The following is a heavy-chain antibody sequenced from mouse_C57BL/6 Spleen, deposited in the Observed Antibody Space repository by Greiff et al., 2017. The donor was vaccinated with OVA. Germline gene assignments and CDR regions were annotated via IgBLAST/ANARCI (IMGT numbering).Heavy chain of an antibody. J-gene: IGHJ4*01. CDR1: GYAFSSYW. V-gene: IGHV1-80*01. CDR2: IYPGDGDT. D-gene: IGHD2-1*01. CDR3: AREYGNYGMDY. Sequence: QVQLQQSGAELVKPGASVKISCKASGYAFSSYWMNWVKQRPGQGLEWIGQIYPGDGDTNYNGKFKGKATLTADKSSSTAYMQLSSLTSEDSAVYFCAREYGNYGMDYWGQGTSVTVSS.